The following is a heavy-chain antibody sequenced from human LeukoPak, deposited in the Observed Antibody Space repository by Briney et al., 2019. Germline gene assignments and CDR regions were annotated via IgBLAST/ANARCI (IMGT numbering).Heavy chain of an antibody. CDR2: IHDSGSA. CDR3: ARDTRMDTEGSSFDWFDP. Sequence: SETLSLTCSISGGSIGTYYWSWVRQSPGKGLEWIEHIHDSGSANYNASLQSRVTMSLDKSKNHFSLKLSSVTAADTAIYYCARDTRMDTEGSSFDWFDPWGQGTLVTVSS. J-gene: IGHJ5*02. CDR1: GGSIGTYY. V-gene: IGHV4-59*01. D-gene: IGHD1-1*01.